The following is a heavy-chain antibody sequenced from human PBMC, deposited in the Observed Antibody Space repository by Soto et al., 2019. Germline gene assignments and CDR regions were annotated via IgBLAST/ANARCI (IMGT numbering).Heavy chain of an antibody. CDR3: TTDREYGKLYYGMDV. D-gene: IGHD3-10*01. V-gene: IGHV3-15*07. Sequence: GGSLRLSCAASGFTFSNAWMNWVRQAPGKGLEWVGRIKSKTDGGTTDYAAPVKGRFTISRDDSKNTLYLQMNSLKTEDTAVYYCTTDREYGKLYYGMDVWGQGTTVTVSS. J-gene: IGHJ6*02. CDR1: GFTFSNAW. CDR2: IKSKTDGGTT.